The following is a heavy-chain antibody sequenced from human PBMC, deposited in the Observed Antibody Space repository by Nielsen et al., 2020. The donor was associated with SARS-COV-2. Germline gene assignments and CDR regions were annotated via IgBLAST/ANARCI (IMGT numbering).Heavy chain of an antibody. Sequence: GESLKISCAASGFTFDDYAMHWVRQAPGKGLEWVSAISGSGGSTYYADSVKGRFTISRDNSKNTLYLQMNSLRAEDTATYYCARDGRIGYGVYLDYWGQGTPVTVSS. CDR3: ARDGRIGYGVYLDY. CDR2: ISGSGGST. J-gene: IGHJ4*02. V-gene: IGHV3-23*01. CDR1: GFTFDDYA. D-gene: IGHD5-12*01.